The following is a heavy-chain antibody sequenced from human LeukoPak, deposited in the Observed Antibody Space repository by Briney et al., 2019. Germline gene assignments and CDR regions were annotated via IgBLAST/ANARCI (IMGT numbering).Heavy chain of an antibody. CDR2: IKSKTDGGTT. J-gene: IGHJ3*02. V-gene: IGHV3-15*01. Sequence: PGGSLRLSCAASGFTFSNAWMSWVRQAQGKGLEWVGRIKSKTDGGTTDYAAPVKGRFTISGDDSKNTLYLQMNSLKTEDTAVYYCTTDYYGSGSYPDAFDIWGRGTMVTVSS. D-gene: IGHD3-10*01. CDR3: TTDYYGSGSYPDAFDI. CDR1: GFTFSNAW.